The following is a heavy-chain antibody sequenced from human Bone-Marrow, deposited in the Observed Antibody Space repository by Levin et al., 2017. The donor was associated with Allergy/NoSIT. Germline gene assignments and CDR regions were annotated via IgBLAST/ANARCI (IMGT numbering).Heavy chain of an antibody. Sequence: GGSLRLSCAASGFTFSVYAMSWVRQAPGKGLEWVSAISDSGSATYYIDSVQDRFTISRDNSKNTLYLEMDSLRAEDTAVYYCAKEHSSFFDYWGQGTLVTVSS. CDR3: AKEHSSFFDY. CDR1: GFTFSVYA. CDR2: ISDSGSAT. V-gene: IGHV3-23*01. J-gene: IGHJ4*02. D-gene: IGHD6-13*01.